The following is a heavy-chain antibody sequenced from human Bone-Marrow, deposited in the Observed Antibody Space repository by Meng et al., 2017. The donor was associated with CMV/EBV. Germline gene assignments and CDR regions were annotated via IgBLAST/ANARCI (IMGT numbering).Heavy chain of an antibody. J-gene: IGHJ5*02. CDR1: GFIFDDYG. Sequence: GGSLRLSCEASGFIFDDYGMSWVRQAPGKGLVWVSRINSDGSSTSYADSVKGRFTISRDNAKNTLYLQMNSLRAEDTAVYYCARDRIVVVPAATNWFDPWGQGTLVTASS. CDR3: ARDRIVVVPAATNWFDP. D-gene: IGHD2-2*01. CDR2: INSDGSST. V-gene: IGHV3-74*01.